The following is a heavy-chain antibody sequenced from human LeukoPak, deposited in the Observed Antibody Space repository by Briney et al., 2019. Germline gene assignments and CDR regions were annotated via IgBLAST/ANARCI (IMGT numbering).Heavy chain of an antibody. D-gene: IGHD3-10*01. CDR1: GGSISSYY. CDR2: IYYSGST. Sequence: SETLSLTCTVSGGSISSYYWSWIRQPPGKGLEWIGYIYYSGSTNYNPSLKSRVTISVDTSKNQFSLKLSSVTAADTAVYYCARHRRKNYYGSGSYVNVWFDPWGQGTLVTVSS. CDR3: ARHRRKNYYGSGSYVNVWFDP. V-gene: IGHV4-59*01. J-gene: IGHJ5*02.